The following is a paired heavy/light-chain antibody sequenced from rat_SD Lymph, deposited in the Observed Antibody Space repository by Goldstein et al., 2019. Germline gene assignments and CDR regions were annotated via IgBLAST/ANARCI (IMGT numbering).Light chain of an antibody. CDR2: YTS. J-gene: IGKJ1*01. CDR3: LQYDNLWT. CDR1: QNINKY. Sequence: DIQMTQSPPSLSASLGDKVTITCQASQNINKYIAWYQQKPGKAPRQLIRYTSTLVSGTPSRFSGSGSGRDYSFSISNVESEDIASYYCLQYDNLWTFGGGTKLELK. V-gene: IGKV19S2*01.
Heavy chain of an antibody. Sequence: EVQLVESGGGLVQPGRSLKLSCVASGFTFSNYGMNWIRQAPGKGLEWVAYISSGSSYIYYAETVKGRFTISRDNAKNTLYLQMTSLRSEDTALYYCARLLRDYFDYWGQGVMVTVSS. CDR2: ISSGSSYI. CDR3: ARLLRDYFDY. J-gene: IGHJ2*01. CDR1: GFTFSNYG. V-gene: IGHV5-34*01.